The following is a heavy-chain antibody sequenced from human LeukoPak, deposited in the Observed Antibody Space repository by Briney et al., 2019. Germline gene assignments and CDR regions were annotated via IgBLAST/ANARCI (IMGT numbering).Heavy chain of an antibody. J-gene: IGHJ5*02. D-gene: IGHD2-15*01. CDR3: ARAWYCRGSCYDNWFDP. V-gene: IGHV5-51*01. CDR2: IYPGDSDT. Sequence: GESLKISCKGSGYTFTNYWIGWVRQMPGKGLEWMGIIYPGDSDTRYSPSFEGQVTISADKSISTAYLQWSSLKASDTAMYYWARAWYCRGSCYDNWFDPWGQGTLVTVSS. CDR1: GYTFTNYW.